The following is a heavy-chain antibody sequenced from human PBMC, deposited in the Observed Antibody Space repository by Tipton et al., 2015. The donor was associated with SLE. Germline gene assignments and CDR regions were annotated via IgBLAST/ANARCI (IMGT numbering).Heavy chain of an antibody. CDR2: IYYSGST. J-gene: IGHJ6*02. V-gene: IGHV4-59*11. Sequence: LRLSCAVYGGSISSHYWSWIRQPPGKGLEWIGYIYYSGSTNYNPSLKSRVTISVDTSKNQFSLKLSSVTAADTAVYYCARGLADYYYGMDVWGQGTTVTVSS. CDR3: ARGLADYYYGMDV. CDR1: GGSISSHY.